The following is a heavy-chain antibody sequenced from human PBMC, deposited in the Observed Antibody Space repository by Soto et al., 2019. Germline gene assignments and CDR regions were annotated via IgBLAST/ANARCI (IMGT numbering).Heavy chain of an antibody. CDR3: ACPTYYDDSSGPRAF. CDR2: ISSSSSTI. V-gene: IGHV3-48*01. J-gene: IGHJ4*02. D-gene: IGHD3-22*01. Sequence: GGALRLSCAASGLTFSTYSMNWVRQAPGKGLEWVSYISSSSSTIFYTDSVKGRFTVSRDNAKNSLYLQMNSLRAEDTAVYYWACPTYYDDSSGPRAFRGRGTLDLGSS. CDR1: GLTFSTYS.